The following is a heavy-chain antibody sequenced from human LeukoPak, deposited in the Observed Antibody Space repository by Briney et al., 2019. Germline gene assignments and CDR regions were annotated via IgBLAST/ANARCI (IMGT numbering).Heavy chain of an antibody. Sequence: SHTLSLTCTVCVHSISIGSYHWTWGPQPAGKGLEWIGRIYTSGSTNYNPTLKSRVTISVDTSKNQFSLKLSSVTAADTAVYYCARAAAALFDVWGQGTMVTVSS. CDR2: IYTSGST. V-gene: IGHV4-61*02. CDR1: VHSISIGSYH. J-gene: IGHJ3*01. D-gene: IGHD2-2*01. CDR3: ARAAAALFDV.